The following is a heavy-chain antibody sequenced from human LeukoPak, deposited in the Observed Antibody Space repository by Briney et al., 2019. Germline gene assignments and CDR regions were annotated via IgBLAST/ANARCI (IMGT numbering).Heavy chain of an antibody. CDR3: ARDRQWLVPYYFDY. D-gene: IGHD6-19*01. V-gene: IGHV4-39*07. Sequence: SETLSLTCTVSGGSISSSSYYWGWIRQPPGKGLEWIGSIYYSGSTYYNPSLKSRVTISVDTSKNQFSLQLNSVTPEDTAVYYCARDRQWLVPYYFDYWGQGTLVTVSS. CDR1: GGSISSSSYY. CDR2: IYYSGST. J-gene: IGHJ4*02.